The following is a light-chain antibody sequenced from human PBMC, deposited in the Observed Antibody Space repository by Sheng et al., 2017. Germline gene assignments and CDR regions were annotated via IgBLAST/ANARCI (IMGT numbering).Light chain of an antibody. CDR3: QQYNDWPPIT. CDR1: QNVYSN. CDR2: DAS. Sequence: EIVMTQSPATLSVSPGERATLSCRASQNVYSNLAWYQQRPAQPPRLLIYDASSGAAGIPARFSGSGSGTEFTLTISSLQSEDFAIYYCQQYNDWPPITFGEGP. V-gene: IGKV3-15*01. J-gene: IGKJ4*01.